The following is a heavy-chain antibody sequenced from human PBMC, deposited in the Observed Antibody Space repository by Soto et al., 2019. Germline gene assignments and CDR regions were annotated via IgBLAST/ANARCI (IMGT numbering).Heavy chain of an antibody. CDR3: ARIIDRGWYDS. V-gene: IGHV6-1*01. CDR2: TYYRSKWYN. D-gene: IGHD3-9*01. CDR1: GDSVSSNSAA. J-gene: IGHJ5*01. Sequence: SQTLSLTCAISGDSVSSNSAAWNWFRQSPSRGLEWLGRTYYRSKWYNDYAVSVKSRITINPHTSKNQFSLQLNSVTPEDTAVYYYARIIDRGWYDSWGQGTLVNVSS.